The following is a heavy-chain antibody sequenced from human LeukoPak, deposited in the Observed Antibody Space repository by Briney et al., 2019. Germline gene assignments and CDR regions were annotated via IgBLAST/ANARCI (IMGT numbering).Heavy chain of an antibody. CDR3: ARHGLEGCTGGRCFQSFHYYGMDV. J-gene: IGHJ6*02. Sequence: GESLKISCQDSGYTFIDYWIGWVRQVPGKGLEWMGIIVPDDSDTKYSPSFQGQVTISVDRSTSTAYLQWSSLKASDTAVYYCARHGLEGCTGGRCFQSFHYYGMDVWGQGTAVTVSS. CDR1: GYTFIDYW. CDR2: IVPDDSDT. V-gene: IGHV5-51*01. D-gene: IGHD2-8*02.